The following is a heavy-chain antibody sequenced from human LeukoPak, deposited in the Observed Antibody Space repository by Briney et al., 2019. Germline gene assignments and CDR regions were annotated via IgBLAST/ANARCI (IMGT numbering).Heavy chain of an antibody. CDR1: GGTFSSYA. V-gene: IGHV1-69*04. D-gene: IGHD6-19*01. Sequence: GASVKVSCKASGGTFSSYAISWVRQAPGQGLEWMGRIIPILGIANYAQKFQGRVTITADKSTSTAYMELSSLRSEDTAVYYCARDLSSGWSKGWFDPWGQGTLVTVSS. J-gene: IGHJ5*02. CDR3: ARDLSSGWSKGWFDP. CDR2: IIPILGIA.